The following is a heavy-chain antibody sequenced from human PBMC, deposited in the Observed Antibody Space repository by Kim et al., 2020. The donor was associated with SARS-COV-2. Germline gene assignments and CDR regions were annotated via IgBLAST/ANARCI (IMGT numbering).Heavy chain of an antibody. V-gene: IGHV4-34*01. Sequence: KSRVTISVDTSKNQFALKLSSVTAADTAVYYCARAWYYYGSGAKRGLSDYWGQGTLVTVSS. D-gene: IGHD3-10*01. J-gene: IGHJ4*02. CDR3: ARAWYYYGSGAKRGLSDY.